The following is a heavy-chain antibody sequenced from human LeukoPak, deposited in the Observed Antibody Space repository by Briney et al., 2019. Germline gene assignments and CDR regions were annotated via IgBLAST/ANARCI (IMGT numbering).Heavy chain of an antibody. CDR3: AKIVVTATSRHFDY. D-gene: IGHD2-21*02. CDR1: GSTFNNYA. V-gene: IGHV3-23*01. Sequence: PGGSLRLSCTASGSTFNNYAMSWVRQAPGKGLEWVSAISSGGEYTYYADSLKGRCTISRDNSRNTLYLQMNSLRAEDTAVYFCAKIVVTATSRHFDYWGQGTLVTVSS. J-gene: IGHJ4*02. CDR2: ISSGGEYT.